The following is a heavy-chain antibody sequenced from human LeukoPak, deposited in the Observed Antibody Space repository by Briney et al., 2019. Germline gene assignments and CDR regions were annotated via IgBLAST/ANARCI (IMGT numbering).Heavy chain of an antibody. CDR2: ISGSGGNT. J-gene: IGHJ3*02. V-gene: IGHV3-23*01. CDR3: AKLSVVVTTGRDAFDI. Sequence: PGGSLRLSCAASGFTFSSYAMSWVRQAPGKGLEWVSGISGSGGNTYSADSVKGRFTISRDNSKNTLYLQMNSLRAEDTAVYYCAKLSVVVTTGRDAFDIWGQGTMVTVSS. D-gene: IGHD2-21*02. CDR1: GFTFSSYA.